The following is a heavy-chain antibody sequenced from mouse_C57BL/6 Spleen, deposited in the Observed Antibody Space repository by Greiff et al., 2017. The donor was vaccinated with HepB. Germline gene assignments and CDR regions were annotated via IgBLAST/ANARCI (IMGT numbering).Heavy chain of an antibody. CDR3: ARSGSSPYYYAMDY. CDR2: INPGSGGT. Sequence: VQLKQSGAELVRPGTSVKVSCKASGYAFTNYLIEWVKQRPGQGLEWIGVINPGSGGTNYNEKFKGKATLTADKSSSTAYMQLSSLTSEDSAVYFCARSGSSPYYYAMDYWGQGTSVTVSS. J-gene: IGHJ4*01. D-gene: IGHD1-1*01. CDR1: GYAFTNYL. V-gene: IGHV1-54*01.